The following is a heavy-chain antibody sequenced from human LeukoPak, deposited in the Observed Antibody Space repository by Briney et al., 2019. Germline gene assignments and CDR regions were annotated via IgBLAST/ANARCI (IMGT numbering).Heavy chain of an antibody. V-gene: IGHV4-30-4*01. Sequence: SETLSLTCTVSGGSISSGDYYWSWIRQPPGKGLEWIGYIYYSGSTYYNPSLKSRVTISVDASKNQFSLKLSSVTAADTAVYYCAREFDTAMVDWGQGTLVTVSS. J-gene: IGHJ4*02. CDR2: IYYSGST. D-gene: IGHD5-18*01. CDR1: GGSISSGDYY. CDR3: AREFDTAMVD.